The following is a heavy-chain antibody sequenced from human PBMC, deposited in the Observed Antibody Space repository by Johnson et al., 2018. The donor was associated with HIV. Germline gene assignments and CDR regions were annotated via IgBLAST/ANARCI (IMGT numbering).Heavy chain of an antibody. CDR3: ATIAAHGAAFDI. Sequence: QVQLVESGGGVVQPGGSLRLSCAASGFTFSNYGMHWVRQAPGKGLEWVAFIRYDGTNKYHADSVKGRFTISRDNSKNTLYLQMNSLRPEDTASYYCATIAAHGAAFDIWGQGTVVTVSS. J-gene: IGHJ3*02. CDR1: GFTFSNYG. D-gene: IGHD6-25*01. CDR2: IRYDGTNK. V-gene: IGHV3-30*02.